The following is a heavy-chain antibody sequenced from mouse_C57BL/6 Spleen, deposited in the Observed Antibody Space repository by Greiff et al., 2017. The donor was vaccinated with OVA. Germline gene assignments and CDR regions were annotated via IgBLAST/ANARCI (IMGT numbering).Heavy chain of an antibody. CDR3: ARGDYYGSSYYAMDY. CDR2: IDPSDSYT. CDR1: GYTFTSYW. D-gene: IGHD1-1*01. V-gene: IGHV1-50*01. Sequence: QVQLKQPGAELVKPGASVKLSCKASGYTFTSYWMQWVKQRPGQGLEWIGEIDPSDSYTNYNQKFKGKATLTVDTSSSTAYMQLSSLTSEDSAVYYCARGDYYGSSYYAMDYWGKGTSVTVSS. J-gene: IGHJ4*01.